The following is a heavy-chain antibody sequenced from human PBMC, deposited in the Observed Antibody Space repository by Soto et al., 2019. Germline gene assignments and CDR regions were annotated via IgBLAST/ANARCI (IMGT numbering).Heavy chain of an antibody. V-gene: IGHV3-23*01. CDR3: AKAAHSNGYYYFDH. CDR1: GFTFSNYA. J-gene: IGHJ4*02. D-gene: IGHD6-19*01. Sequence: GGSLRLSCAAYGFTFSNYAMNWVRQAPGKGLEWVSSISGGGTTYYAGSVKGRFTISRDNSKNTLYLQMNSLRAEDTALFYCAKAAHSNGYYYFDHWGQGSLVTVSS. CDR2: ISGGGTT.